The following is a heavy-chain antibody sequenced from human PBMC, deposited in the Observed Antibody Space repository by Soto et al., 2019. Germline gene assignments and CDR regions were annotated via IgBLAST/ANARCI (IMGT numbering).Heavy chain of an antibody. CDR3: ALSSYRYYYDSSGYYNYYGMDV. Sequence: GESLKISCKGSGYSFTSYWIGWVRQMPGKGLEWMGIIYPGDPDTRYSPSFQGQVTISADKSISTAYLQWSSLKASDTAMYYCALSSYRYYYDSSGYYNYYGMDVWGQGTTVTVSS. J-gene: IGHJ6*02. D-gene: IGHD3-22*01. V-gene: IGHV5-51*01. CDR1: GYSFTSYW. CDR2: IYPGDPDT.